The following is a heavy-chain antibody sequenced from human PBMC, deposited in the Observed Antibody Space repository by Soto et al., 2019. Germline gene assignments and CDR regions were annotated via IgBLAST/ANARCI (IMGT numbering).Heavy chain of an antibody. CDR2: ISYDGSNK. D-gene: IGHD3-3*01. J-gene: IGHJ4*02. V-gene: IGHV3-30*18. CDR3: AKDVGEGGFLEWLSPLDY. CDR1: GFTFSSYG. Sequence: GGSLRLSCAASGFTFSSYGMHWVRQAPGKGLEWVAVISYDGSNKYYADSVKGRFTISRDNSKNTLYLQMNSLRAEDTAVYYCAKDVGEGGFLEWLSPLDYWGQGTLVTVSS.